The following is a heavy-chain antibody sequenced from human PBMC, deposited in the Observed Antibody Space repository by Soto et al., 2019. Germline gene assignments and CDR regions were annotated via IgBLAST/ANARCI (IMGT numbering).Heavy chain of an antibody. V-gene: IGHV4-31*03. Sequence: PSETLSLTCTVSGGSISSGGYYWSWIRQHPGKGLEWIGYIYYSGSTYYNPSLKSRVTISVDTSKNQFSLKLSSVTAADTAVYYCARAGYYYDSSGYYAISSPDGMDVWGQGTTVT. CDR3: ARAGYYYDSSGYYAISSPDGMDV. D-gene: IGHD3-22*01. CDR2: IYYSGST. J-gene: IGHJ6*02. CDR1: GGSISSGGYY.